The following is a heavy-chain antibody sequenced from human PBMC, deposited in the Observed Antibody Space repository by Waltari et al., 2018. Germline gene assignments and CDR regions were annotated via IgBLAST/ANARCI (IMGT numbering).Heavy chain of an antibody. Sequence: EVQLLESGGGLVQPGGSLRLSCAASGFTFSSYAMSWVRQAQGRGLEWVSTISGTGGSTCCADPVKDRFTISSDNTKNTLDLQITILRAEDTAVSYCATIRWFGELSPPYGMDVWGQWTTFTVSS. CDR1: GFTFSSYA. J-gene: IGHJ6*02. V-gene: IGHV3-23*01. CDR3: ATIRWFGELSPPYGMDV. D-gene: IGHD3-10*01. CDR2: ISGTGGST.